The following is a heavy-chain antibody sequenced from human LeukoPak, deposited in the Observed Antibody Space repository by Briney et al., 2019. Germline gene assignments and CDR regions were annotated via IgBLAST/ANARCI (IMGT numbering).Heavy chain of an antibody. V-gene: IGHV4-59*02. CDR2: IPYSVKT. CDR3: ATISGPGGTTGSRSVDM. CDR1: GRSVRNSY. J-gene: IGHJ3*02. Sequence: SETLSLTCTVSGRSVRNSYLSWIRQRPGKGLEWLGDIPYSVKTKYSPSLISRVSISSETSKTQFSLKLSSVTAAATAVYYGATISGPGGTTGSRSVDMWGLGTMVTVSS. D-gene: IGHD1/OR15-1a*01.